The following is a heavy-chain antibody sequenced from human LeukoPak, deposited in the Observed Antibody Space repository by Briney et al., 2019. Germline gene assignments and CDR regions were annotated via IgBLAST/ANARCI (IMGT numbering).Heavy chain of an antibody. D-gene: IGHD5-12*01. CDR2: INHSGGT. CDR1: GGSFSGYY. J-gene: IGHJ5*02. CDR3: ARLGSDIVATFDP. V-gene: IGHV4-34*01. Sequence: SETLSLTCAVYGGSFSGYYWSWIRQPPGKGLGWIGEINHSGGTNYNPSLKSRVTISVDTSKNQFSLKLSSVTAADTAVYYCARLGSDIVATFDPWGQGTLVTVSS.